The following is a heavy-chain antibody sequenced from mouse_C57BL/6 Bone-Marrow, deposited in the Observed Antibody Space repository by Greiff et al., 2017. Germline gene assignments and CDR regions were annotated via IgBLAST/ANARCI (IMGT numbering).Heavy chain of an antibody. CDR3: AAIYYYGSSYYYAMDY. CDR1: GYTFTSYG. Sequence: QVQLKESGAELARPGASVKLSCKASGYTFTSYGISWVKQRTGQGLEWIGEIYPRSGNTYYNEKFKGKATLTAVKSSSTAYMELRSLTSEDSAVYYCAAIYYYGSSYYYAMDYWGQGTSVTVSS. V-gene: IGHV1-81*01. D-gene: IGHD1-1*01. J-gene: IGHJ4*01. CDR2: IYPRSGNT.